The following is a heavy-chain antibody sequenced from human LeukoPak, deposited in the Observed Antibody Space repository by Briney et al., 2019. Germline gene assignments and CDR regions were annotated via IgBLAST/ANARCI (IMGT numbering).Heavy chain of an antibody. CDR3: ASLIVATAPNYYYGMDV. CDR1: GGSISSYY. D-gene: IGHD5-12*01. Sequence: TSETLSLTFTVSGGSISSYYWSWIRQPPGKGLEWIGYIYYSGSTNYNPSLKSRVTISVDTSKNQFSLKLSSVTAADTPVYYCASLIVATAPNYYYGMDVWGQGTTVTVSS. J-gene: IGHJ6*02. V-gene: IGHV4-59*08. CDR2: IYYSGST.